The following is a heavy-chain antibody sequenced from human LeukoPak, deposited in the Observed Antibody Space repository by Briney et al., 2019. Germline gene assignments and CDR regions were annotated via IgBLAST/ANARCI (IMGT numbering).Heavy chain of an antibody. CDR1: GGSISSYY. J-gene: IGHJ3*02. CDR2: IYYSGST. Sequence: PSETLSLTCTVSGGSISSYYWSWIRQPPGKGLEWIGYIYYSGSTNYNPSLKSRVTISVDTSKNQFSLKLSSVTAADTAVYYCARDSGRRITIFGVVTEAFDIWGQGTMVTVSS. V-gene: IGHV4-59*01. CDR3: ARDSGRRITIFGVVTEAFDI. D-gene: IGHD3-3*01.